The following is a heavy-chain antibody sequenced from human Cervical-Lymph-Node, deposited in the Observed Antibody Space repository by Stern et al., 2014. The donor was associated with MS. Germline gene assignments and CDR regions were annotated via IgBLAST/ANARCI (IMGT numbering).Heavy chain of an antibody. Sequence: QVTLKESGPALVKPTQTLTLTCTFSGFSLSTSGMCVSWIRQPPGKALEWLALIDWDDDKYYSTSLKTRLTISKDTSKNQVVLTMTNMDPVDTATYYCARMYSYCSGGSCYGWFDPWGQGTLVTVSS. CDR1: GFSLSTSGMC. CDR2: IDWDDDK. J-gene: IGHJ5*02. V-gene: IGHV2-70*01. D-gene: IGHD2-15*01. CDR3: ARMYSYCSGGSCYGWFDP.